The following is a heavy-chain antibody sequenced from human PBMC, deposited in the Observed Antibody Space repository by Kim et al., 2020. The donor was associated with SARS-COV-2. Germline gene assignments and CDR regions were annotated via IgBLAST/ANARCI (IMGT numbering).Heavy chain of an antibody. D-gene: IGHD3-10*01. CDR2: SP. CDR3: ARDGWFGESN. V-gene: IGHV4-31*02. Sequence: SPSANPPLTSRFTISVDTSKNLFSLKLSSVTAADTAVYYCARDGWFGESNWGQGTLVTVSS. J-gene: IGHJ4*02.